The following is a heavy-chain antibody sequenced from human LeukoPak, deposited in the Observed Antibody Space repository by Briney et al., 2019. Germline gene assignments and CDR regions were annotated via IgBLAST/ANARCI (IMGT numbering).Heavy chain of an antibody. CDR2: ISGSGGST. CDR1: GFTFSSYA. J-gene: IGHJ4*02. V-gene: IGHV3-23*01. CDR3: AKDRYYYDSSGYLSH. Sequence: GGSLRLSCAASGFTFSSYAMSWVRQAPGKGLEWVSAISGSGGSTYYADSVKGRFTISRDNSKNTLYLQMNSLRAEDTAIYYCAKDRYYYDSSGYLSHWGQGTLVTVSS. D-gene: IGHD3-22*01.